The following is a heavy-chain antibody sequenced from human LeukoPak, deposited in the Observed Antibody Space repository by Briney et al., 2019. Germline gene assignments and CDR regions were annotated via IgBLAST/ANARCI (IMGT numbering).Heavy chain of an antibody. Sequence: PGGSLRLSCAASGFTFSSYSMNRVRQAPGKGLEWVSSISSSSSYIYYADSVKGRFTISRDNAKNSLYLQMNSLRAEDTAVYYCARDQRGLTMVRGIHFDYWGQRTLVTVSS. J-gene: IGHJ4*02. V-gene: IGHV3-21*01. CDR1: GFTFSSYS. CDR3: ARDQRGLTMVRGIHFDY. CDR2: ISSSSSYI. D-gene: IGHD3-10*01.